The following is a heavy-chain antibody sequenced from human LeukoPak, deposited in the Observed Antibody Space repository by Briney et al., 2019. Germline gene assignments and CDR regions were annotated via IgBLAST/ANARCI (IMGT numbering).Heavy chain of an antibody. J-gene: IGHJ4*02. CDR1: GGSIRSGAYS. CDR2: IYYSGST. D-gene: IGHD3-22*01. Sequence: PSETLSLTCTVSGGSIRSGAYSWSWIRQPPGKGLEWIGYIYYSGSTYYNPSLKTRVSISLDTSKNQISLKLTSVTAADTAVYYCASRGIGYYYDSSGLRDWGQGTLVTVSS. CDR3: ASRGIGYYYDSSGLRD. V-gene: IGHV4-30-4*07.